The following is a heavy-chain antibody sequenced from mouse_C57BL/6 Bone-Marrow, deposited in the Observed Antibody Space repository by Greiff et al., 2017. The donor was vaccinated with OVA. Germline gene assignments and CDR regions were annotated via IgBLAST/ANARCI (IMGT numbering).Heavy chain of an antibody. CDR2: IYPGGGYT. J-gene: IGHJ2*01. Sequence: QVQLQQSGAELVRPGTSVKMSCKASGYTFTNYWIGWAKQRPGHGLEWIGDIYPGGGYTNYNEKFKGKATLTADKSSSTAYMQFSSLTSKDTAIYYCAPLTTVGARDYWGKGTTLTVSS. CDR3: APLTTVGARDY. D-gene: IGHD1-1*01. V-gene: IGHV1-63*01. CDR1: GYTFTNYW.